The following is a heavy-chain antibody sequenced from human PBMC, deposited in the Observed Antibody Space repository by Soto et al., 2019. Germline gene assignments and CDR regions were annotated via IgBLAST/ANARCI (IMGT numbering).Heavy chain of an antibody. CDR2: ISYDGSNK. J-gene: IGHJ4*02. D-gene: IGHD6-13*01. CDR1: GFTFSSYA. V-gene: IGHV3-30-3*01. CDR3: ARAGNDRQQLVLGGFDY. Sequence: GGSLRLSCAASGFTFSSYAMHWVRQAPGKGLEWVAVISYDGSNKYYADSVKGRFTISRDNSKNTLYLQMNSLRAEDTAVYYCARAGNDRQQLVLGGFDYWGQGTLVTVSS.